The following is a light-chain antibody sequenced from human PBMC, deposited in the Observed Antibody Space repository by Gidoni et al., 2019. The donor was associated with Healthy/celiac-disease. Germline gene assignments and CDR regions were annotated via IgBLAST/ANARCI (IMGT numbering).Light chain of an antibody. CDR2: AAS. Sequence: DIQMTQSPSSLSASVGDRVTITCRASQSISSYLNWYQQKPGKAPNLLIYAASSLQSGVPSRFSGSGSGTDVTLTISSLQPEDFATYYCQQSYSTPMSTFGQGTKLEIK. V-gene: IGKV1-39*01. CDR1: QSISSY. CDR3: QQSYSTPMST. J-gene: IGKJ2*01.